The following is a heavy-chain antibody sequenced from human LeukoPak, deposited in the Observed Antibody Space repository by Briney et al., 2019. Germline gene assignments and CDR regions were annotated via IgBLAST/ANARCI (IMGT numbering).Heavy chain of an antibody. D-gene: IGHD3-3*01. CDR3: ARDLSPITIFGAVPGGWFDP. CDR2: ISSSSSYI. Sequence: GGSLRLSCAASGFAFSSYSMNWVRQAPGKGLEWVSSISSSSSYIYYADSVKGRFTISRDNAKNSLYLQMNSLRAEDTAVYYCARDLSPITIFGAVPGGWFDPWGQGTLVTVSS. J-gene: IGHJ5*02. V-gene: IGHV3-21*01. CDR1: GFAFSSYS.